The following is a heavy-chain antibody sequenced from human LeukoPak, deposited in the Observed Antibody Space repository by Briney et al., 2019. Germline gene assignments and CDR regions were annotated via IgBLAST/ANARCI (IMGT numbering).Heavy chain of an antibody. CDR3: ARDRGYSSGWYESSWFDP. CDR2: IYTSGST. D-gene: IGHD6-19*01. J-gene: IGHJ5*02. Sequence: SETLSLTRTVSGGSISSYYWSWIRQPAGKGLEWIGRIYTSGSTNYNPSLKSRVTMSVDTSKNQFSLKLSSVTAADTAVYYCARDRGYSSGWYESSWFDPWGQGTLVTVSS. V-gene: IGHV4-4*07. CDR1: GGSISSYY.